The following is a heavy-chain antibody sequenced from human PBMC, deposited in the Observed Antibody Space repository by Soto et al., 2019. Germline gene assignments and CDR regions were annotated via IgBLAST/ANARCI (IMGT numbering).Heavy chain of an antibody. CDR1: GFTLSAYA. Sequence: EVQLLESGGGLVQPGGSLRLSCAASGFTLSAYAMGWVRHAPGKGLEWVSTIHGGGGATHYADSVKGRFTISRDDSKNTLYAQMNSLSAEDTAVYYCAKFEGLPLEYWYLDFWGRGTLVTVSS. CDR2: IHGGGGAT. D-gene: IGHD1-1*01. CDR3: AKFEGLPLEYWYLDF. J-gene: IGHJ2*01. V-gene: IGHV3-23*01.